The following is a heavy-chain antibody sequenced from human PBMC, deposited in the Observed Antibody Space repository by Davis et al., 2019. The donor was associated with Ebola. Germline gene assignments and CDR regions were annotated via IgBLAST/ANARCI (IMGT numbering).Heavy chain of an antibody. CDR3: ARDSLRGRLGELSLCFDY. CDR2: ISSSSSYI. Sequence: GESLKISCAASGFTFSSYSMNWVRQAPGKGLEWVSSISSSSSYIYYADSVKGRFTISRDNAKNSLYLQMNSLRAEDTAVYYCARDSLRGRLGELSLCFDYWGQGTLVTVSS. CDR1: GFTFSSYS. J-gene: IGHJ4*02. D-gene: IGHD3-16*02. V-gene: IGHV3-21*01.